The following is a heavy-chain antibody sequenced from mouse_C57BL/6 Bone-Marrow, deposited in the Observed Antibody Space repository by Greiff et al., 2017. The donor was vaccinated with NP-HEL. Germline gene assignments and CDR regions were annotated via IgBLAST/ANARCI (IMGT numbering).Heavy chain of an antibody. CDR1: GYTFTSYG. CDR3: ARFLMYSYGSGMDY. J-gene: IGHJ2*01. CDR2: IYPRSGNT. V-gene: IGHV1-81*01. D-gene: IGHD1-1*01. Sequence: QVQLQQSGAELARPGASVKLSCKASGYTFTSYGISWVKQRTGQGLEWIGEIYPRSGNTYYNEKFKGKATLTADKSSSTATMELRSLTSEASAVFGCARFLMYSYGSGMDYWGQGTTLTVSS.